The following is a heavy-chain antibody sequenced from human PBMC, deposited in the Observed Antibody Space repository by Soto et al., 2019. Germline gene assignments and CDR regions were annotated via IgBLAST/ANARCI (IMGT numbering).Heavy chain of an antibody. J-gene: IGHJ6*02. CDR3: AIPYCSSTSCPERYYYYYGMGV. CDR1: GFTVSSNY. Sequence: GSLRLSCAASGFTVSSNYMSWVRQAPGKGLEWVSVIYSGGSTYYADSVKGRFTISRDNSKNTLYLQMNSLRAEDTAVYYCAIPYCSSTSCPERYYYYYGMGVWGQGTTVTV. V-gene: IGHV3-53*01. D-gene: IGHD2-2*01. CDR2: IYSGGST.